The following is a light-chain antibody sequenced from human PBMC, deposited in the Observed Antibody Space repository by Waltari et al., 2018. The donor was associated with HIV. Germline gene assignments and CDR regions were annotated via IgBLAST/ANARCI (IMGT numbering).Light chain of an antibody. CDR2: EVT. V-gene: IGLV2-14*01. J-gene: IGLJ2*01. Sequence: QSALTQPASVSGSLGQSITISCTGTSSDVGGYNYVSWYQHHPGKAPKLMIYEVTKRSSGVSNRFSGSNSGNTASLTISGLQAEDESDYYCTSYTSSSTLVVFGGGTNLTVL. CDR3: TSYTSSSTLVV. CDR1: SSDVGGYNY.